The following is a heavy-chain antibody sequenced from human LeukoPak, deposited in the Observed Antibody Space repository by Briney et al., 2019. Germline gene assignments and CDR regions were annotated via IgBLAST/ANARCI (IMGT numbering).Heavy chain of an antibody. CDR1: GFTFSDYY. CDR3: ARDEKSGSYSAEYFQH. D-gene: IGHD1-26*01. J-gene: IGHJ1*01. Sequence: GGSLRLSCAASGFTFSDYYMSWIRQAPGKGLEWVSYISSSGSTIYYADSVKGRSTISRDNAKNPLYLQMNSLRAEDTAVYYCARDEKSGSYSAEYFQHWGQGTLVTVSS. V-gene: IGHV3-11*04. CDR2: ISSSGSTI.